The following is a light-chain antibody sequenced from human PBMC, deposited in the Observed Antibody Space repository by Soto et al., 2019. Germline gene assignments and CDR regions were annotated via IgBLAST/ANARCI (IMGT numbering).Light chain of an antibody. Sequence: DIQLTQSPSFLSASVGDRVTITCRASQGIGSYLAWYQQKPGKAPKLLIYAASTLQSGVPSRFSGSGSGTEFTLTISSLQPEDFATYYCQQLNSYPPGITFGQGTRLEIK. CDR2: AAS. CDR1: QGIGSY. CDR3: QQLNSYPPGIT. V-gene: IGKV1-9*01. J-gene: IGKJ5*01.